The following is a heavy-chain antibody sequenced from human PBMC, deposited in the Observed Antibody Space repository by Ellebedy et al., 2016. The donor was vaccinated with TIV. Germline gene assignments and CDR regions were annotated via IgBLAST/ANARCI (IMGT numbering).Heavy chain of an antibody. CDR1: GFNFNSYW. CDR2: IYQDGSKK. J-gene: IGHJ5*02. Sequence: GESLKISCAASGFNFNSYWMGWVRQAPGKGLEWVANIYQDGSKKYYVDSAKGRFTISRDNPKKSLFLQMNSLRAEDTAVYYCAKVLFAFGEFESPFDPWGQGTLVIVSS. CDR3: AKVLFAFGEFESPFDP. V-gene: IGHV3-7*01. D-gene: IGHD3-10*01.